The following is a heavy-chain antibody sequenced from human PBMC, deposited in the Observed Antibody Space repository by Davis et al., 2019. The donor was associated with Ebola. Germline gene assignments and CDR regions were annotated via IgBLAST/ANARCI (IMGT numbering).Heavy chain of an antibody. Sequence: MPSETLSLTCAVSGGSISNAYWSWIRQAPGKGLEWIGYIYYSGSTNYNPSLKSRVTILIDTSKNQFSLKFSSVTAADTAVYYCVRQGYGGLYWYFDLWGRGTLVTVSS. CDR3: VRQGYGGLYWYFDL. CDR1: GGSISNAY. CDR2: IYYSGST. D-gene: IGHD4-23*01. J-gene: IGHJ2*01. V-gene: IGHV4-59*08.